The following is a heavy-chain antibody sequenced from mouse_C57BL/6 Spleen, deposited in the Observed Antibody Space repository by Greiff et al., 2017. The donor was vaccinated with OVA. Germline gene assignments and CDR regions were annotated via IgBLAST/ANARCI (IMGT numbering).Heavy chain of an antibody. CDR3: AIHDGYYVLLFDD. Sequence: VQLQQPGAELVKPGASVKVSCKASGYTFTSYWMHWVKQRPGQGLEWIGRIHPSDSDTNYNQKFKGKATLTVDKSSSTAYMQLSSLTSEDSAVYDCAIHDGYYVLLFDDWGQGTTLTVAS. V-gene: IGHV1-74*01. CDR1: GYTFTSYW. J-gene: IGHJ2*01. D-gene: IGHD2-3*01. CDR2: IHPSDSDT.